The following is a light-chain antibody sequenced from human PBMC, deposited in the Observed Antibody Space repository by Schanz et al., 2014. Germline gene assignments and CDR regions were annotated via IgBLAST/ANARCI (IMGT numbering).Light chain of an antibody. J-gene: IGLJ2*01. V-gene: IGLV1-40*01. CDR3: SSYAGSINLGV. CDR1: SSSIGAGYD. Sequence: QSVLTQPPSVSGAPGQRVTISCTGSSSSIGAGYDVHWYQQLPGTAPQVLLYGNSNRTSGLPDRFSGSKSCTSASLAITGLQAEDEADYYCSSYAGSINLGVFGGGTKLTV. CDR2: GNS.